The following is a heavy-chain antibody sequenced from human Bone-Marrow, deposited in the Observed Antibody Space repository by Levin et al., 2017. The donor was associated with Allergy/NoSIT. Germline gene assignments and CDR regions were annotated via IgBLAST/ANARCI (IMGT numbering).Heavy chain of an antibody. CDR3: VRDLSTSGYDSGFDY. J-gene: IGHJ4*02. D-gene: IGHD5-12*01. Sequence: PGGSLRLSCAASAFTFTTYAMHWVRQAPGKGLEWVAAISYDGYSEYYVDSVKGRITISRDNSKNTLYLQINSLRVEDTAVYYCVRDLSTSGYDSGFDYWGQGTLVTVSS. V-gene: IGHV3-30-3*01. CDR1: AFTFTTYA. CDR2: ISYDGYSE.